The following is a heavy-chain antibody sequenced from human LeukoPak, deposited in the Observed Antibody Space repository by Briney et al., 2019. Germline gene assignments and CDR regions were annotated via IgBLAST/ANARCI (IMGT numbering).Heavy chain of an antibody. CDR2: TYYSGST. V-gene: IGHV4-59*01. CDR3: ARVYSSSLDY. CDR1: GGSISSYY. D-gene: IGHD6-13*01. Sequence: SETLSLTCTVSGGSISSYYWSWIRQPPGKGLEWIGYTYYSGSTNYNPSLKSRVTISVDTSKNQFSLKLSSVTAADTAVYYCARVYSSSLDYWGQGTLVTVSS. J-gene: IGHJ4*02.